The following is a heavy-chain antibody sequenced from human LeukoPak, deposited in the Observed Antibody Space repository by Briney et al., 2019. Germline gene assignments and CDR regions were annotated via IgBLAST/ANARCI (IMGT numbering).Heavy chain of an antibody. CDR3: ARERAVNGWTSAHFDN. D-gene: IGHD6-19*01. Sequence: GGSLRLSCTTSGFTFSGYSIHWVRQAPGKGLEWVPVISNDGNTKYYADSVRGRFTISRDNAANTVYFQVNSLRIEDTAVYYCARERAVNGWTSAHFDNWGQGTLVTVSS. J-gene: IGHJ4*02. V-gene: IGHV3-30*14. CDR2: ISNDGNTK. CDR1: GFTFSGYS.